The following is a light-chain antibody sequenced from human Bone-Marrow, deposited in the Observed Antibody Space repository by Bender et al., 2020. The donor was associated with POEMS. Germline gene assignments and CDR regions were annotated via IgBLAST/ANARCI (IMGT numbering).Light chain of an antibody. CDR1: QLQNKN. CDR3: QVWDSSTDHRV. V-gene: IGLV3-21*01. CDR2: QDT. Sequence: SYDLTQPPSVSVSPGQAATITCSGNQLQNKNVCWYQHKAGQSPILVISQDTRRQSGIPERFSGSNSGNTATLTISRVEAGDEADYYCQVWDSSTDHRVFGTGTKVTVL. J-gene: IGLJ1*01.